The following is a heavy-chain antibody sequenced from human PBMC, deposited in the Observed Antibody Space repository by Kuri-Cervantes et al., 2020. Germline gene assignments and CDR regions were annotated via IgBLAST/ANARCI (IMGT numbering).Heavy chain of an antibody. D-gene: IGHD3-16*01. Sequence: GESLKISCAASGFTFSSYAMHWVRQAPGKGLEWVAVISYDGSNKYYADSVKGRFTISRDNAKNSVYLQMNSLRAEDTAMYYCTTGDRGRDTGEFDYWGQGTLVTVSS. J-gene: IGHJ4*02. CDR3: TTGDRGRDTGEFDY. CDR1: GFTFSSYA. CDR2: ISYDGSNK. V-gene: IGHV3-30*07.